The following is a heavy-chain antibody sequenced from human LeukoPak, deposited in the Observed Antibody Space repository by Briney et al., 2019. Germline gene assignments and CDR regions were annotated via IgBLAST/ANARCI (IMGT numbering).Heavy chain of an antibody. CDR2: INHSGST. Sequence: PSETLSLTCAVYDGSFSGYYWSWIRQTPGKGLEWIGEINHSGSTNYNPSLKSRVTASVDTSKNQFSLKLSSVTAADTAVYYCARVYETSGFPTFDYWGQGTLVTVSS. CDR1: DGSFSGYY. D-gene: IGHD3-22*01. CDR3: ARVYETSGFPTFDY. J-gene: IGHJ4*02. V-gene: IGHV4-34*01.